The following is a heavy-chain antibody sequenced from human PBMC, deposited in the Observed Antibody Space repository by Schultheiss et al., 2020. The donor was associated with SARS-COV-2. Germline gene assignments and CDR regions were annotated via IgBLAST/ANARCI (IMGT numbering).Heavy chain of an antibody. D-gene: IGHD3-3*01. J-gene: IGHJ6*02. Sequence: GGSLRLSCAASGFTVSSNYMSWVRQAPGKGLEWVSVIYSGGSTYYADSVKGRFTISRDNAKNSLYLQMNSLRAEDTAVYYCARDSSSITIFGVVTRYGMDVWGQGTTVTVSS. CDR3: ARDSSSITIFGVVTRYGMDV. V-gene: IGHV3-53*01. CDR2: IYSGGST. CDR1: GFTVSSNY.